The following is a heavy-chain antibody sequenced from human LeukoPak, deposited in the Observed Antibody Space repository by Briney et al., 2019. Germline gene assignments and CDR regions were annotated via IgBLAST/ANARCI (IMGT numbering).Heavy chain of an antibody. J-gene: IGHJ5*02. V-gene: IGHV3-48*03. CDR3: AKGGLVHRFDP. CDR2: ISSSGSTI. CDR1: GFTLSSYE. Sequence: PGGSLRLSCAASGFTLSSYEMNWVRQAPGKGLEWVSYISSSGSTIYYADSVKGRFTISRDNSKNTLYLQMNSLRADDTAVYYCAKGGLVHRFDPWGQGTLVTVSS.